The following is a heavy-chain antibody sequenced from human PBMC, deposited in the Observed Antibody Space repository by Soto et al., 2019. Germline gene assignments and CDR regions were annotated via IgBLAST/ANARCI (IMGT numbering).Heavy chain of an antibody. CDR2: MSFDGNYK. J-gene: IGHJ4*02. CDR1: GFTFSNYC. Sequence: PGGSLRLSCAASGFTFSNYCMHWVRQAPGKGLEYLAIMSFDGNYKFYADSVRGRFTISRDNAKNTLYLQMNSLTAEDTAVYYCVKDYGERVPIFGVVSVFCDSRGQGTLVTVSS. V-gene: IGHV3-30*18. CDR3: VKDYGERVPIFGVVSVFCDS. D-gene: IGHD3-3*01.